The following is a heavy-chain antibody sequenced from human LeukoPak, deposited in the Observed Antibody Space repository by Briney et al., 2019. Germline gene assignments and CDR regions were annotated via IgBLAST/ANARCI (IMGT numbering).Heavy chain of an antibody. D-gene: IGHD3-10*01. CDR1: GYSISGGYY. J-gene: IGHJ6*03. CDR3: ARHSSGSYYTILYYYYYYMDV. V-gene: IGHV4-38-2*01. CDR2: IYHSGST. Sequence: SETLSLTCAVSGYSISGGYYWGWIRQPPGKGLEWIGSIYHSGSTYYNPSLKSRVTISVDTSKNQFSLKLSSVTAADTAVYYCARHSSGSYYTILYYYYYYMDVWGKGTTVTVSS.